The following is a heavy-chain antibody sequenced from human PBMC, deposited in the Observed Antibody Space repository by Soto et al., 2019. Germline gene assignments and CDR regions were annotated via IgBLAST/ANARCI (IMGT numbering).Heavy chain of an antibody. V-gene: IGHV5-51*01. CDR2: IYPGDSDT. CDR3: ARSGLSRNDVWFDP. Sequence: KVSCKASGYTFTSYWISWVRQMPGKGLEWMGIIYPGDSDTRYSPSFQGQVTISADKSISTAYLQWSSLKASDTAMYYCARSGLSRNDVWFDPWGQGTLVTVSS. J-gene: IGHJ5*02. D-gene: IGHD1-1*01. CDR1: GYTFTSYW.